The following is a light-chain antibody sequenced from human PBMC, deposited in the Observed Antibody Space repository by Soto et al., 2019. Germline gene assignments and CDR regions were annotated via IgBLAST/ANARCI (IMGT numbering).Light chain of an antibody. CDR1: QSVSSSY. J-gene: IGKJ2*01. CDR2: GAS. Sequence: ESPGTLSLSPGERATLSCRASQSVSSSYLAWNQQKPGQAPRLLIYGASSRATCIPDRFSGSGSGTDFTLTISRLETEDCAVYYWQQYGCSSFGQGTKLEIK. CDR3: QQYGCSS. V-gene: IGKV3-20*01.